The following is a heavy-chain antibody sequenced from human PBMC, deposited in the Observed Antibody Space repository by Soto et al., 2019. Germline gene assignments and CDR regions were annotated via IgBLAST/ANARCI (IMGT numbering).Heavy chain of an antibody. CDR2: IYYSGST. D-gene: IGHD4-17*01. CDR1: GGSISSSSYY. Sequence: LSLTCTVSGGSISSSSYYWGWIRQPPGKGLEWIGSIYYSGSTYYNPSLKSRVTISVDTSKNQFSLKLSSVTAADTAVYYCARLTTEEVYFDYWGQGTLVTVSS. V-gene: IGHV4-39*01. CDR3: ARLTTEEVYFDY. J-gene: IGHJ4*02.